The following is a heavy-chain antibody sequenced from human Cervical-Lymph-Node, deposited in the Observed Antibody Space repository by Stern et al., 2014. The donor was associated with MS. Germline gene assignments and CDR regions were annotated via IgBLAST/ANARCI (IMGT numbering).Heavy chain of an antibody. CDR1: GGTLNNYA. CDR2: IIPFLGIA. D-gene: IGHD3-22*01. CDR3: ARSPDLYDSSGYYFD. J-gene: IGHJ4*02. Sequence: QLVESGAEVKKPGSSVKVSCKASGGTLNNYAVSWVRQAPGQGLEWIGKIIPFLGIANYAHKFQGRVTLTAAATTSYMEVSSLRSDDTAVYYCARSPDLYDSSGYYFDWGQGTLVTVSS. V-gene: IGHV1-69*04.